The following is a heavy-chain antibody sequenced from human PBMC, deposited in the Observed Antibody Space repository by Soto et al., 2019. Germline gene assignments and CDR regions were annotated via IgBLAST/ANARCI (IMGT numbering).Heavy chain of an antibody. D-gene: IGHD3-10*01. CDR2: IIPIAAIA. J-gene: IGHJ5*02. CDR3: ARGSTIVRGAPSWFDP. Sequence: QVQLVQSGAEVKKPGYSVKVSCKASGGTFSRYTINWVRQAPGQGLEWMGRIIPIAAIANYTQKFQGRVTNTVDKSSTTAYMELSRRRSDDTAVYYCARGSTIVRGAPSWFDPWGQGTLVTVSS. V-gene: IGHV1-69*02. CDR1: GGTFSRYT.